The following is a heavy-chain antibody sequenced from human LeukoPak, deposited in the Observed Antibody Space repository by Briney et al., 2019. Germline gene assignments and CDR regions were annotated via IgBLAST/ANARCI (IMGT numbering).Heavy chain of an antibody. D-gene: IGHD2-15*01. CDR3: ARDCGGGSCYGPYDAFDI. V-gene: IGHV3-64D*06. Sequence: PGGSLRLSCSASGFTFSSYAMHWVRQAPGKGLEYVSAISSNGGSTYYADSVKGRFTISRDNSKNTLYLQMSSLRAEDTAVYYCARDCGGGSCYGPYDAFDIWGQGTMVTVSS. CDR1: GFTFSSYA. J-gene: IGHJ3*02. CDR2: ISSNGGST.